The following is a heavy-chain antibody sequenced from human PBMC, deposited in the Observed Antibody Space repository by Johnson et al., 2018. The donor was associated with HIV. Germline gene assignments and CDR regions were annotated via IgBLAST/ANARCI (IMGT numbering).Heavy chain of an antibody. CDR1: GFTFDDYG. Sequence: VKLVESGGGLVQPGRSLRLSCAASGFTFDDYGMSWVRQAPGKGLEWVSGINWNGASTAYADSVTGRFTISRDNAKNSLYLQMNSLRAEDTALYYCARDSTPWGGDYVDYAFDIWGQGTMVTVSS. J-gene: IGHJ3*02. CDR3: ARDSTPWGGDYVDYAFDI. D-gene: IGHD4-17*01. V-gene: IGHV3-20*04. CDR2: INWNGAST.